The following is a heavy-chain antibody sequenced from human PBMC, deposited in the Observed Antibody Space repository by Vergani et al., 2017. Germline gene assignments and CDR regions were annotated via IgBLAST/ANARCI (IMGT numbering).Heavy chain of an antibody. J-gene: IGHJ4*02. V-gene: IGHV3-21*01. D-gene: IGHD6-13*01. CDR3: ARDPEDSSSWYSRFDY. CDR2: ISSSSSYI. Sequence: EVQLLESGGGLVQPGGSLRLSCAASGFTFSSYSMNWVRQAPGKGLEWVSSISSSSSYIYYADSVKGRFTISRDNAKNSLYLQMNSLRAEDTAVYYCARDPEDSSSWYSRFDYWGQGTLVTVSS. CDR1: GFTFSSYS.